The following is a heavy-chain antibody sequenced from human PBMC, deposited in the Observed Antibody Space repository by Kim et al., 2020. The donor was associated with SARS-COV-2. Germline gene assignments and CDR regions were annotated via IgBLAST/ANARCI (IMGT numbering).Heavy chain of an antibody. Sequence: ASVKVSCKASGYTFTSYGISWVRQAPGQGLEWMGWISAYNGNTNYAQKLQGRVTMTTDTSTSTAYMELRSLRSDDTAVYYCARDTPITMVRGTFDPWGQGTLVTVSS. J-gene: IGHJ5*02. CDR1: GYTFTSYG. D-gene: IGHD3-10*01. CDR2: ISAYNGNT. V-gene: IGHV1-18*04. CDR3: ARDTPITMVRGTFDP.